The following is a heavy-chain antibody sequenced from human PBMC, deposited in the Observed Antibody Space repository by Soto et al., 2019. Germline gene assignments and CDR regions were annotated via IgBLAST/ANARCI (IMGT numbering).Heavy chain of an antibody. D-gene: IGHD6-19*01. CDR3: ARHFRVGIAVAGTDYYYMDV. Sequence: QVQLQESGPGLVKPSETLSLTCTVSGGSISSYYWSWIRQPPGKGLEWIGYIYYSGSTNYNPTLKSRVTISVDASKNQFSLKLSSVTAADTAVYYCARHFRVGIAVAGTDYYYMDVWGKGTTVTVSS. CDR2: IYYSGST. CDR1: GGSISSYY. J-gene: IGHJ6*03. V-gene: IGHV4-59*08.